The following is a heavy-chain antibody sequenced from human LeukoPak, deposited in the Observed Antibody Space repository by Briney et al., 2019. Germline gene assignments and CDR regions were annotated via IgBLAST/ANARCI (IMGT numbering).Heavy chain of an antibody. V-gene: IGHV4-59*01. D-gene: IGHD3-22*01. Sequence: SETLSLTCTVSGDSISSYYWTWIRHPPRKGLEWIGYIHYSGSTNYIPSLKSRVTMSVDTSKNQFSLKLSSVTAADTAVYYCARDILLYDSSGYGYFDYWGQGTLVTVSS. CDR2: IHYSGST. J-gene: IGHJ4*02. CDR3: ARDILLYDSSGYGYFDY. CDR1: GDSISSYY.